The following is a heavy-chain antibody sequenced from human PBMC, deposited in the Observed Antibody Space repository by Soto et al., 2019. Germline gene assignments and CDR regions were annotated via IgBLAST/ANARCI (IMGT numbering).Heavy chain of an antibody. D-gene: IGHD2-15*01. Sequence: SETLSLTCTVSGGSISSGDYYWSWIRQPPGKGLEWIGYIYYSGSTYYNPSLKSRVTISVDTSKNQFSLKLSSVTAADTAVYYCAPLSVSLSGPYGIHVWGQGTTVTVSS. J-gene: IGHJ6*02. CDR2: IYYSGST. CDR3: APLSVSLSGPYGIHV. CDR1: GGSISSGDYY. V-gene: IGHV4-30-4*01.